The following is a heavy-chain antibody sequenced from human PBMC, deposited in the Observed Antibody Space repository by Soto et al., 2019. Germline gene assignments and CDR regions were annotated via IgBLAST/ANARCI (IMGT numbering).Heavy chain of an antibody. CDR1: GGSFRREA. D-gene: IGHD2-15*01. Sequence: QVQLVQSGAEVKKPGSSVKVSCKASGGSFRREAINWVRQAPGQGPEWMGGILPIFGTADYAQKFQGRVTITADVSTTTAYRELGSLSFEDSAVCSCARGHDFGGNSDAFDVWGQGTMVTVSS. J-gene: IGHJ3*01. V-gene: IGHV1-69*12. CDR3: ARGHDFGGNSDAFDV. CDR2: ILPIFGTA.